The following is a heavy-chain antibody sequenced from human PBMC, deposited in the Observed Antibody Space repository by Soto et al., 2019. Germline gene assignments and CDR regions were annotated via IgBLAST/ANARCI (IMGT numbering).Heavy chain of an antibody. Sequence: SETLSLTCTVSGGSISSYYWSWIRQPPGKGLEWIGSIYYSGSINYNPSLKSRFAIPLDTSMNQFSLKLSFVTAADTAVYYCARVDDSPSSPPYYYYYYYMDVWGKGTTVTVSS. D-gene: IGHD3-22*01. CDR3: ARVDDSPSSPPYYYYYYYMDV. J-gene: IGHJ6*03. CDR1: GGSISSYY. CDR2: IYYSGSI. V-gene: IGHV4-59*01.